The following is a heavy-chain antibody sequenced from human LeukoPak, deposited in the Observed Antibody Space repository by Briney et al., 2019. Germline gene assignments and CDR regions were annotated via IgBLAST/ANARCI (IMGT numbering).Heavy chain of an antibody. CDR1: GFTFSSYA. CDR2: ISGSGGST. Sequence: PGGSLRLSCAASGFTFSSYAMSGVRQAPGKGLEGVSAISGSGGSTYYADSVKGRFTISRDNSKNTLYLQMNSLRAEDTAVYYCAKGNYDFWSGYLSWGQGTLVTVSS. D-gene: IGHD3-3*01. J-gene: IGHJ5*02. V-gene: IGHV3-23*01. CDR3: AKGNYDFWSGYLS.